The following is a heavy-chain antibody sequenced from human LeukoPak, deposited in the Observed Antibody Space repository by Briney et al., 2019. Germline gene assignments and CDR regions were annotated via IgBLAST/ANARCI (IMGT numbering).Heavy chain of an antibody. J-gene: IGHJ5*02. D-gene: IGHD3-16*02. V-gene: IGHV3-15*01. CDR3: ATANTYYDYVWGSARYIS. CDR1: GFTFSTAW. CDR2: IKSRNDGGTT. Sequence: PGGSLRLSCAGSGFTFSTAWLTWVRQTPGKGLEWVGHIKSRNDGGTTDYAAPVTVRFTISRDDSKNPVYMQMNSLKTDVTARSYSATANTYYDYVWGSARYISWGQGTLVTVSS.